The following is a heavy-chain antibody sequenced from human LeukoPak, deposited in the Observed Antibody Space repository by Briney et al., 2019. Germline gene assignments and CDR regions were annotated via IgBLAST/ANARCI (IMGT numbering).Heavy chain of an antibody. V-gene: IGHV1-18*01. CDR3: ARGGYSYGFDY. CDR1: GYTVTTYG. J-gene: IGHJ4*02. CDR2: ITAYNGNT. D-gene: IGHD5-18*01. Sequence: EASVKVSCKASGYTVTTYGISWVRQAPGQGLEWMGWITAYNGNTNYAQKLQGRVPMTTDTSTSTAYMELRSLRSEDTAVYYRARGGYSYGFDYWGQGTLVTVSS.